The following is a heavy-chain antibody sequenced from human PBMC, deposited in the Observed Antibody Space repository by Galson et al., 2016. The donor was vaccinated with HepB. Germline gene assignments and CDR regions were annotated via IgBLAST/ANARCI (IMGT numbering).Heavy chain of an antibody. Sequence: PALVKPTQTLTLTCTFSGFSLTTPAVGVGWLRQSPQKPLEWLALIFWDDDKRYSPSLRTRLTLTTDTSKNPVVLTMTNMDPVDTDTYYCAHLLDHATFDFWGQGTPVTVSS. V-gene: IGHV2-5*02. CDR1: GFSLTTPAVG. D-gene: IGHD2-15*01. CDR2: IFWDDDK. CDR3: AHLLDHATFDF. J-gene: IGHJ5*01.